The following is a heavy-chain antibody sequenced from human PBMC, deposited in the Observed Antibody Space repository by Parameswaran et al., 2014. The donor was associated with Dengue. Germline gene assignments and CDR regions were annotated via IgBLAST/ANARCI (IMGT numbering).Heavy chain of an antibody. Sequence: WVRQAPGQGLEWMGGIIPILGTANYAQKFQGRVTITADESTSTAYMELSSLRSEDTAVYYCARDSTYYYDSSGYYFDYWGQGTLVTVSS. V-gene: IGHV1-69*01. D-gene: IGHD3-22*01. CDR3: ARDSTYYYDSSGYYFDY. CDR2: IIPILGTA. J-gene: IGHJ4*02.